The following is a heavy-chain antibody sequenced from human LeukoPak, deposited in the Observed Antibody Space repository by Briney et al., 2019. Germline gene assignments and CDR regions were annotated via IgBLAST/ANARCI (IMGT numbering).Heavy chain of an antibody. D-gene: IGHD3-10*01. CDR2: IYTSGST. Sequence: SQTLSLTCTVSGGSISSGSYYWSWIRQPAGKGLEWIRRIYTSGSTNYNPSLKSRVTISVDTSKNQFSLKLSSVTAADTAVYYCARDRDGSGSSWFDPWGQGTLVTVSS. CDR3: ARDRDGSGSSWFDP. J-gene: IGHJ5*02. CDR1: GGSISSGSYY. V-gene: IGHV4-61*02.